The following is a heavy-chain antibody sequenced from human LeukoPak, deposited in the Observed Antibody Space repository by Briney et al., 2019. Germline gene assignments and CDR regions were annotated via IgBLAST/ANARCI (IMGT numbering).Heavy chain of an antibody. CDR1: GFTFSSYS. V-gene: IGHV3-21*04. D-gene: IGHD1-1*01. CDR2: ISSSSSYI. J-gene: IGHJ6*03. Sequence: GGSLRLSCAASGFTFSSYSMNWVRQAPGKGLEWASSISSSSSYIYYADSVKGRFTISRDNAKNSLYLQMNSLRAEDTAVYYCARGTSGRTAYYYYMDVWGKGTTVTISS. CDR3: ARGTSGRTAYYYYMDV.